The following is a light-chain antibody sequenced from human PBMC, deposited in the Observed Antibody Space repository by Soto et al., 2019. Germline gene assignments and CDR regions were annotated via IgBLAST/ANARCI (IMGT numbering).Light chain of an antibody. Sequence: EIVMTQSPATLSVSPGERATLSCRASQSVSSNLAWYQKKPGQAARLLVYDASTRATGIPARFSGSGSGTEFTLTISCLQSEDFATYYCQQYYSYPPTFGQGTKVDI. V-gene: IGKV3D-15*01. CDR3: QQYYSYPPT. CDR2: DAS. J-gene: IGKJ1*01. CDR1: QSVSSN.